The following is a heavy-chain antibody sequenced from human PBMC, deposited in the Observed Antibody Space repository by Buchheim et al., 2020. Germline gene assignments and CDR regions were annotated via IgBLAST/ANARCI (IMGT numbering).Heavy chain of an antibody. D-gene: IGHD2-15*01. CDR3: AKDLYLVMEAAAKGYYYYYGMDV. V-gene: IGHV3-30*18. Sequence: QVQLVESGGGVVQPGRSLRLSCAASGFTFSSYGMHWVRQAPGKGLEWVAVISYDGSNKYYADSVKGRFTISRDNSKKTLYLQMNSLRAEDTAVYYCAKDLYLVMEAAAKGYYYYYGMDVWGQGTT. CDR2: ISYDGSNK. CDR1: GFTFSSYG. J-gene: IGHJ6*02.